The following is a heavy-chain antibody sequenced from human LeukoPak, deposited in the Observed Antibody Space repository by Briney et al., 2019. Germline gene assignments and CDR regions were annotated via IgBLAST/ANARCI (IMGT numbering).Heavy chain of an antibody. V-gene: IGHV3-21*01. J-gene: IGHJ6*03. D-gene: IGHD3-10*01. CDR2: ISSSSSYI. Sequence: GGSRRLSCAASGFTFSSYSMNWVRQAPGKGLEWVSSISSSSSYIYYADSVKGRFTISRDNAKNSLYLQMNSLRAEDTAVYYCARDGYYYGSGSYWGQYYYYYMDVWGKGTTVTVSS. CDR3: ARDGYYYGSGSYWGQYYYYYMDV. CDR1: GFTFSSYS.